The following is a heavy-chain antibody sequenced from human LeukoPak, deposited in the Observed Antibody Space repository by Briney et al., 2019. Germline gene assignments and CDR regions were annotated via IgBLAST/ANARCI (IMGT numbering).Heavy chain of an antibody. D-gene: IGHD4-17*01. CDR3: ARHGGDYGDLLDP. CDR2: IYYSGST. V-gene: IGHV4-39*01. CDR1: GGSISSSSYY. Sequence: TSETLSLTCTVSGGSISSSSYYWGWIRQPPGKGLEWIGSIYYSGSTYYNPSLKSRVTISVDTSKNQFSLKLSSVTAADTAVYYCARHGGDYGDLLDPWGQGTLVTVSS. J-gene: IGHJ5*02.